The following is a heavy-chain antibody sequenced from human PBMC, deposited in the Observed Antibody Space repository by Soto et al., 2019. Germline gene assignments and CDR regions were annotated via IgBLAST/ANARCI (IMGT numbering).Heavy chain of an antibody. CDR1: GFTFDDYT. Sequence: VQLVESGGVVVQPGGSLRLSCAASGFTFDDYTMHWVRQAPGKGLEWVSLISWNGDNTYYADSVKGRFTISRDNSKSSLYLQMNSLRTEDTALYYCAKDSAVQLWSLDYWGQGTLVTVS. V-gene: IGHV3-43*01. J-gene: IGHJ4*02. CDR2: ISWNGDNT. CDR3: AKDSAVQLWSLDY. D-gene: IGHD5-18*01.